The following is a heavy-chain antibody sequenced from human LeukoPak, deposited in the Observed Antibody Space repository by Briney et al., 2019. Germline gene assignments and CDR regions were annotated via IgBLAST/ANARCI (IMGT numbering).Heavy chain of an antibody. D-gene: IGHD5-18*01. V-gene: IGHV3-23*01. Sequence: GGSLRLSCEASGFTFGSYAMYWVRQAPGKGLEWVAGIFGSGGSPHYADSVKGRFTISRDNSKNTVYLQINSLRAEDTAVYYCGKTTAGYSSGQKPTWPVDYWGQGTLVTVSS. CDR3: GKTTAGYSSGQKPTWPVDY. CDR2: IFGSGGSP. J-gene: IGHJ4*02. CDR1: GFTFGSYA.